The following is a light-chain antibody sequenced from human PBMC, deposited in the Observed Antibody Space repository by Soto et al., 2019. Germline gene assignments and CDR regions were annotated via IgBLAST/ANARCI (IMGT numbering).Light chain of an antibody. J-gene: IGKJ4*01. CDR2: DAS. V-gene: IGKV3-15*01. Sequence: EIVMTQSPATLSVSPGERATLSCRASQSVRSNLAWYQQRPGQAPRLLIYDASTRATGIPARFSGSGSGTEFTLTISSLQTEDFAVYDCQQYHACHPGTFGRGTTVEIK. CDR3: QQYHACHPGT. CDR1: QSVRSN.